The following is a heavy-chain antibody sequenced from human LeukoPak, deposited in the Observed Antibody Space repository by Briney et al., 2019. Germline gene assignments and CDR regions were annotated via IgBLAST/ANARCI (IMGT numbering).Heavy chain of an antibody. D-gene: IGHD2-21*02. V-gene: IGHV3-66*02. Sequence: PGGSLRLSCAASGFTFSSYSMNWVRQAPGKGLEWVSIIYGGGDTYYADSVKGRFTISRDNSKNTLYLQMNSLRAEDTALYYCARTVVTDGDYFDCWGQGTLVTVSS. CDR1: GFTFSSYS. CDR3: ARTVVTDGDYFDC. J-gene: IGHJ4*02. CDR2: IYGGGDT.